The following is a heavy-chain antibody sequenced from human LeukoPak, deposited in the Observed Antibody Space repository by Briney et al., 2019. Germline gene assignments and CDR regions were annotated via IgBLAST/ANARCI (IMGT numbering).Heavy chain of an antibody. D-gene: IGHD6-19*01. V-gene: IGHV3-21*01. CDR2: ISGSSAYI. CDR3: ARVGLAVAGMGFDP. Sequence: GGSLRLSCAASGFTFSSYAMSWVRQAPGKGLEWVSSISGSSAYIYYADSVKGRFTISRDNAKNSLYLQMNSLRAEDTAVYYCARVGLAVAGMGFDPWGQGTLVTVSS. CDR1: GFTFSSYA. J-gene: IGHJ5*02.